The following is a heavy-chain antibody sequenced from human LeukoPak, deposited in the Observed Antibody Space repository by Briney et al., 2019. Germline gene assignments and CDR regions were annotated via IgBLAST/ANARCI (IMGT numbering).Heavy chain of an antibody. V-gene: IGHV4-30-2*06. J-gene: IGHJ6*02. D-gene: IGHD2/OR15-2a*01. CDR2: IYHSGST. CDR3: ARAFWGYYYYGMDV. Sequence: SETLSLTCAVSGGSISSGGYSWSWIRQSPGKGLEWIGYIYHSGSTYYNPSLKSRVTISVDRSKNQFSLKLSSVTAADTAVYYCARAFWGYYYYGMDVWGQGTTVTVSS. CDR1: GGSISSGGYS.